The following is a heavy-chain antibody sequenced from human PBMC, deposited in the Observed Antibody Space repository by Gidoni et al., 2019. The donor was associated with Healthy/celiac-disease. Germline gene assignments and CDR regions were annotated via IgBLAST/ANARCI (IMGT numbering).Heavy chain of an antibody. D-gene: IGHD3-22*01. CDR3: ASWYYYDSSGYSHSFDY. CDR2: IYYSGST. V-gene: IGHV4-39*01. J-gene: IGHJ4*02. CDR1: GGSISSSSYY. Sequence: QLQLQESGPGLVKPSETLSLTCTVSGGSISSSSYYWGWIRQPPGKGLEWIGSIYYSGSTYYNPSLKSRVTISVDTSKNQFSLKLSSVTAADTAVYYCASWYYYDSSGYSHSFDYWGQGTLVTVSS.